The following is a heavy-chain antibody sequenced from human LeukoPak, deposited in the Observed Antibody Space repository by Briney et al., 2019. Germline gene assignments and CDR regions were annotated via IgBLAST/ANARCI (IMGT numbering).Heavy chain of an antibody. D-gene: IGHD4-17*01. V-gene: IGHV4-31*03. Sequence: SQTLSLTCTVSGGSISSTGYYWSWIRQHPGKGLEWFGYIYYSGSTYYNPSLKSRVTISVDTSKSQFSLRLSSVTAADTAVYYCARVLGDYGDYGWFDPWGQGTLVTVSS. J-gene: IGHJ5*02. CDR1: GGSISSTGYY. CDR3: ARVLGDYGDYGWFDP. CDR2: IYYSGST.